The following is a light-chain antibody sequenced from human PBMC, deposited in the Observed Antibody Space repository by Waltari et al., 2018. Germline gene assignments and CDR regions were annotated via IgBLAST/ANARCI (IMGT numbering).Light chain of an antibody. J-gene: IGLJ3*02. Sequence: QSALTQPASVSGSPGQSITISCTGTSSDVGHYNLVSWYQQHPGQAPKLIIYETTKRPSGVSNRFSGSKSGNTASLAVSRLQTEDEAEYYCCSYGGYNTPWVFGGGTKLTVL. CDR1: SSDVGHYNL. CDR2: ETT. CDR3: CSYGGYNTPWV. V-gene: IGLV2-23*01.